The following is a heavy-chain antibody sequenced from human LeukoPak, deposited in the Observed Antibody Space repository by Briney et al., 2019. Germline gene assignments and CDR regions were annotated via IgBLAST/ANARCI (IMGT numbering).Heavy chain of an antibody. V-gene: IGHV3-23*01. CDR3: AKDYIPRYYYYSMDV. J-gene: IGHJ6*02. CDR1: GFTVSSNY. D-gene: IGHD2-2*02. Sequence: PGGSLRLSCAASGFTVSSNYMSWVRQAPGKGLEWVSGFSGSGGSTYYANSVKGRFTISRDNSKNTLYLQMNSLRAEDTAVYYCAKDYIPRYYYYSMDVWGQGTTVTVSS. CDR2: FSGSGGST.